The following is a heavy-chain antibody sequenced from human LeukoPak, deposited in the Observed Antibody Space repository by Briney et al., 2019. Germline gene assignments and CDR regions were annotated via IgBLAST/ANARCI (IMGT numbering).Heavy chain of an antibody. CDR3: AKALSERVVWWLRTVDY. D-gene: IGHD5-12*01. V-gene: IGHV6-1*01. Sequence: SQTLSLTCAISGDSVSSNSAAWNWIRQSPSRGLEWLGRTYYRSKWYNDYAVSVKSRITINPDTSKNQFSLQLNSVTPEDTAVYYCAKALSERVVWWLRTVDYWGQGALVTVSS. J-gene: IGHJ4*02. CDR1: GDSVSSNSAA. CDR2: TYYRSKWYN.